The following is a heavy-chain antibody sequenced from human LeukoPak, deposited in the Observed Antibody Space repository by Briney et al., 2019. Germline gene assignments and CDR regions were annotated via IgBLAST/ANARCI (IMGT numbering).Heavy chain of an antibody. D-gene: IGHD6-19*01. CDR2: IKEDGSEE. CDR3: ARDSVSSGWSSDTYYFDY. V-gene: IGHV3-7*03. Sequence: GGSLRLSCAASGFTFSNYWMSWVRQAPGKGLEWVANIKEDGSEEYYVDSVKGRFTISRDNAKNSLYLQMNSLRAEDTAVYYCARDSVSSGWSSDTYYFDYWGQGTLVTVSS. J-gene: IGHJ4*02. CDR1: GFTFSNYW.